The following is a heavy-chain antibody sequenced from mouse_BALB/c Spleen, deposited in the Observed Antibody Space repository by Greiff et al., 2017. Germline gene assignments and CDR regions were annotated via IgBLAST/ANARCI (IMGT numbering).Heavy chain of an antibody. CDR3: VRRYDGYAYAMEY. Sequence: QVQLQQSGPGLVQPSQSLSITCTVSGFSLTSYGVHWVRQSPGKGLEWLGVIWSGGSTDYNAAFISRPSISKDNSTGQVFCKMNSLQADDTAIYYCVRRYDGYAYAMEYWGEGTSVTGSA. J-gene: IGHJ4*01. CDR1: GFSLTSYG. D-gene: IGHD2-3*01. CDR2: IWSGGST. V-gene: IGHV2-2-2*01.